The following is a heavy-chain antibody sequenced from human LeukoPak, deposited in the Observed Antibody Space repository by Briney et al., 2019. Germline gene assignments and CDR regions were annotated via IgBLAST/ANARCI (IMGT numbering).Heavy chain of an antibody. V-gene: IGHV3-23*01. J-gene: IGHJ4*02. D-gene: IGHD6-13*01. CDR1: GFTFSSYA. CDR2: ISGSGTDT. Sequence: GGSLRLSCAASGFTFSSYAMSWVRQAPGKGPEWVSTISGSGTDTYYADSVKGRFTISRDNSKNTLYLQMNSLRAEDTALYYCAKGSLGSWYFFDYWGQGALVTVSS. CDR3: AKGSLGSWYFFDY.